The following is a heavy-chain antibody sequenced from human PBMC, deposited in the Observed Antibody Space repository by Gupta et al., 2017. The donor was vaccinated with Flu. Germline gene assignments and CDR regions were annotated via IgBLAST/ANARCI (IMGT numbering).Heavy chain of an antibody. D-gene: IGHD3-3*01. CDR2: ISAYNGNT. Sequence: QVQLVQSGAEVKKPGASVKVSCKASGYTFTSYGISWVRQAPGQGLEWMGWISAYNGNTNYAQKLQGRVTRTTDTSTSTAYMELRSLRSDDTAVYYCARAEEWGFWSGYDRTLPSGFDPWGQRTLVTVSS. V-gene: IGHV1-18*01. J-gene: IGHJ5*02. CDR3: ARAEEWGFWSGYDRTLPSGFDP. CDR1: GYTFTSYG.